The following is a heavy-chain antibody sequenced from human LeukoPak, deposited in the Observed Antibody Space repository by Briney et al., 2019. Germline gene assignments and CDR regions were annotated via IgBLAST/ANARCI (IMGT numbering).Heavy chain of an antibody. J-gene: IGHJ3*02. D-gene: IGHD6-19*01. Sequence: ASVKVSCKASGYTFTSYGISWVRQAPGQGLEWMGWISAYNGNTNYAQKLQGRVTMTTDTSTSTAYMELRSLRSDDTAVYYCARDSSGWYFEAFDIWGQETMVTVSS. CDR2: ISAYNGNT. CDR1: GYTFTSYG. CDR3: ARDSSGWYFEAFDI. V-gene: IGHV1-18*01.